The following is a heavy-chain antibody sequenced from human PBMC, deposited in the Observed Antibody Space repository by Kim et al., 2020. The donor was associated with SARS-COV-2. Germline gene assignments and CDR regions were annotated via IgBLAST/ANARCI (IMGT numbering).Heavy chain of an antibody. V-gene: IGHV6-1*01. CDR2: TYYRSKWYN. CDR3: ARERGSGSYYNAARREGYYFDY. D-gene: IGHD3-10*01. Sequence: SQTLSLTCAISGDSVSSNSAAWNWIRQSPSRGLEWLGRTYYRSKWYNDYAVSVKSRITINPDTSKNQFSLQLNSVTPEDTAVYYCARERGSGSYYNAARREGYYFDYWGQGTLVTVSS. CDR1: GDSVSSNSAA. J-gene: IGHJ4*02.